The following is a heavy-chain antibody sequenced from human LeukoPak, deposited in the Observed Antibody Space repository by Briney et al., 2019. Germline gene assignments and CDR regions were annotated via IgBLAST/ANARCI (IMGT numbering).Heavy chain of an antibody. J-gene: IGHJ5*02. CDR1: GGSFSGYY. Sequence: KPSETLSLTCAVYGGSFSGYYWSWIRQPPGKGLEWIGEINHSGSTNYNPSLKSRVTISVDTSKNQFSLKLSSVTAADTAVYYCARGARYYGSGSRPHNWFDPWGQGTLVTVSS. V-gene: IGHV4-34*01. D-gene: IGHD3-10*01. CDR2: INHSGST. CDR3: ARGARYYGSGSRPHNWFDP.